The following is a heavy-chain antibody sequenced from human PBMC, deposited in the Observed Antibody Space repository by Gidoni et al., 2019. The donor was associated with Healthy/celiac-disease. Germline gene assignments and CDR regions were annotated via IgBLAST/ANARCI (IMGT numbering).Heavy chain of an antibody. CDR1: SGSISSGSYY. CDR2: IYTSGST. V-gene: IGHV4-61*02. Sequence: QVQLQESGPGLVKPSQTLSLTCTVSSGSISSGSYYWRWIRQPAGKGQEWIGRIYTSGSTNYNPSLKSRVTISVDTSKNQCSLKLSSVTAADTSVYYCARRKATGAFDIWGQGTMVTVSS. CDR3: ARRKATGAFDI. D-gene: IGHD1-1*01. J-gene: IGHJ3*02.